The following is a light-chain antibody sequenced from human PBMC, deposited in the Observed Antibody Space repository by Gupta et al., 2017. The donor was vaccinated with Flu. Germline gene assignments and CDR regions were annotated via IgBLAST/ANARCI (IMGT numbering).Light chain of an antibody. V-gene: IGKV4-1*01. CDR1: QSLLYSSNNKNY. CDR2: WAP. Sequence: RSSQSLLYSSNNKNYLAWYQQKTGQQPKLLIYWAPTRESGVPDRFSGSGSGTDFTRTISSLQAEDVAVYFCQQYYGTPPITFGPGTRLEIK. J-gene: IGKJ5*01. CDR3: QQYYGTPPIT.